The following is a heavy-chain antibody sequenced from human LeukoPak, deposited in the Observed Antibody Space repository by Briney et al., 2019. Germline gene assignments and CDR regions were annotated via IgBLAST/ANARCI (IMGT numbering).Heavy chain of an antibody. Sequence: SETLSLTCTVSGGSIRSYYWSWIRQPPGKGLEWIGYIYYSGSTNYNPSLKSRVTISVDTSKNQFSLKLSSVTAADTAVYYCARHNIAVAGTGVYYYYYGMDVWGQGTTVTVSS. CDR2: IYYSGST. D-gene: IGHD6-19*01. V-gene: IGHV4-59*08. J-gene: IGHJ6*02. CDR1: GGSIRSYY. CDR3: ARHNIAVAGTGVYYYYYGMDV.